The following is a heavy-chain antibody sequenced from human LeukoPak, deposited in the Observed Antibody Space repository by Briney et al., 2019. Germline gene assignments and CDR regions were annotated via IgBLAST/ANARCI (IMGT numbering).Heavy chain of an antibody. CDR3: ARDHQWFGAVGYFQH. Sequence: GGSLRLSCAASGFTFSSYSMNWVRQAPGKGLEWVSSISSSSSYIYYADSVKGRFTISRDNAKNSLYLQMNSLRAEEPAVYYCARDHQWFGAVGYFQHWGQGTLVTVSS. D-gene: IGHD3-10*01. V-gene: IGHV3-21*01. J-gene: IGHJ1*01. CDR1: GFTFSSYS. CDR2: ISSSSSYI.